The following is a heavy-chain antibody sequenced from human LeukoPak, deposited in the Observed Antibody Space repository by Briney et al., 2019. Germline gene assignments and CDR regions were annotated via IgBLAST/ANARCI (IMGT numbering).Heavy chain of an antibody. D-gene: IGHD3-9*01. CDR3: TIWILTGYYTGLS. CDR1: GFTFSNAW. J-gene: IGHJ4*02. V-gene: IGHV3-15*01. Sequence: GGSLRLSCAASGFTFSNAWMSWVRQAPGKGLEWVGRIKSKTDGGTTDYAAPVKGRFTISRDDSKNTLYLQMNSLKTEDTAVYYCTIWILTGYYTGLSWGQGTLVTVSS. CDR2: IKSKTDGGTT.